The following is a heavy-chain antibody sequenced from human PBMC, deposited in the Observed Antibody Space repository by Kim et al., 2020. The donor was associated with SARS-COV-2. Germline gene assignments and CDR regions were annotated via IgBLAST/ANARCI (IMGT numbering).Heavy chain of an antibody. J-gene: IGHJ6*02. Sequence: GGSLRLSCAASGFTFSSYWMSWVRQAPGKGLEWVANIKQDGSEKYYVDSVKGRFTISRDNAKNSLYLQMNSLRAEDTAVYYCARDLLGDDYYYYYGMDVWGQGTTVTVSS. CDR1: GFTFSSYW. CDR3: ARDLLGDDYYYYYGMDV. V-gene: IGHV3-7*01. CDR2: IKQDGSEK.